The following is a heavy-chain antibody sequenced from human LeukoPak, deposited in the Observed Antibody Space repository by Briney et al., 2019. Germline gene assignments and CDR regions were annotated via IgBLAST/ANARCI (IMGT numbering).Heavy chain of an antibody. J-gene: IGHJ4*02. CDR2: INPNSGGT. CDR3: ASNGRNSSSWLLRVVQLDY. CDR1: GYTFTGYY. D-gene: IGHD6-13*01. V-gene: IGHV1-2*02. Sequence: ASVKVSCNTFGYTFTGYYMHWVRQAPGQGLEWMGWINPNSGGTNYAQKFQGRVTMTRDTSISTAYMEVSRLRSNDTAVYYCASNGRNSSSWLLRVVQLDYWGQGTLVTVSS.